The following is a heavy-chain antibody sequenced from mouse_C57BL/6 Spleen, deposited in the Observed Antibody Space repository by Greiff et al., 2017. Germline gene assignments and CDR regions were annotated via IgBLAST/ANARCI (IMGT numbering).Heavy chain of an antibody. J-gene: IGHJ2*01. Sequence: QVQLQQSGAELVKPGASVKISCKASGYAFSSYWMNWVKQRPGKGLEWIGQIYPGDGDTNYNGKFKGKATLTADKSSSTAYMQLSSLTSEDSAVYFCARARVYDVLLFDYWGQGTTLTVSS. V-gene: IGHV1-80*01. CDR3: ARARVYDVLLFDY. CDR1: GYAFSSYW. D-gene: IGHD2-12*01. CDR2: IYPGDGDT.